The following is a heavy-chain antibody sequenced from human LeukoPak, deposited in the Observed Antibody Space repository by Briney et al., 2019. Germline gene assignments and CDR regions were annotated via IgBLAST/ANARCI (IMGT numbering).Heavy chain of an antibody. Sequence: GGSLRLSCAASGFTFSSYGMSWVRQAPGKGLEWVSSISRSGGSTHYADSVKGRITISRDNSKNTLYLQMNSLRAEDTAVYYCARDWQQLAFDYWGQGTLVTVSS. CDR2: ISRSGGST. CDR1: GFTFSSYG. V-gene: IGHV3-23*01. D-gene: IGHD6-13*01. CDR3: ARDWQQLAFDY. J-gene: IGHJ4*02.